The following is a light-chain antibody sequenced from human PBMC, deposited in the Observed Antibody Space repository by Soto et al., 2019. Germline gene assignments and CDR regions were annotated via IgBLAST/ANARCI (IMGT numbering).Light chain of an antibody. Sequence: DVDMNKSPSALSASVGERATLSCRASQSISSWLAWYQQKPGKAPKLLIYDASSLASGVPSRFSGSGSGTEFTLTISSLQSDDFASYYCQQYNRYWTFGEGTKVDIK. CDR1: QSISSW. J-gene: IGKJ1*01. CDR3: QQYNRYWT. CDR2: DAS. V-gene: IGKV1-5*01.